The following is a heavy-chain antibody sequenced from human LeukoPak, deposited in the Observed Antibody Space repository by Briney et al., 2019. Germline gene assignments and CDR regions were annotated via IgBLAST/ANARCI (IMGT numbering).Heavy chain of an antibody. CDR2: IEQDGSEK. CDR1: GFSFTTSW. D-gene: IGHD5-18*01. V-gene: IGHV3-7*01. Sequence: GGSLRLSCAASGFSFTTSWMSWVRPAPGKGLEWVASIEQDGSEKYYVDSVKGRFTISRDNAKNSLFLQMNSLRAEDTAVYYCAKGHTSLAPGGQGALVTVSS. J-gene: IGHJ4*02. CDR3: AKGHTSLAP.